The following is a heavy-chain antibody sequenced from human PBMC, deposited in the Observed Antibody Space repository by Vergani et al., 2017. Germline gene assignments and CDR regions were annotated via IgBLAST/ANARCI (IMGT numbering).Heavy chain of an antibody. V-gene: IGHV4-59*01. CDR3: ARDNGMATITGYYYYYMDV. D-gene: IGHD5-24*01. Sequence: QLQLQESGPGLVKPSETLSLTCTVSGGSISSYYWSWIRQPPGKGLEWIGYIYYSGSTNYNPSLKSRVTISVDTSKNQFSLKLSSVTAADTAVYYCARDNGMATITGYYYYYMDVWGKGTTVTVSS. CDR2: IYYSGST. J-gene: IGHJ6*03. CDR1: GGSISSYY.